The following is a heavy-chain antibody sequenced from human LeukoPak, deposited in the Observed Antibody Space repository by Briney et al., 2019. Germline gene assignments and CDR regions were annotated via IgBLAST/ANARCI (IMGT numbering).Heavy chain of an antibody. D-gene: IGHD3-10*01. CDR1: GGSFSGYY. Sequence: SETLSLTCAVYGGSFSGYYWSWIRQPPGKGLEWIGYIYYSGSTNYNPSLKSRVTISVDTSKNQFSLKLSSVTAADTAVYYCARTMVRGVDAFDIWGQGTMVTVSS. V-gene: IGHV4-59*01. CDR3: ARTMVRGVDAFDI. CDR2: IYYSGST. J-gene: IGHJ3*02.